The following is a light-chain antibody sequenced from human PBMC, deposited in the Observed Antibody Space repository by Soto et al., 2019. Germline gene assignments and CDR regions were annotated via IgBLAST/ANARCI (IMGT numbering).Light chain of an antibody. CDR2: DVS. V-gene: IGLV2-14*01. Sequence: QSALTQPASVSGSPGQSIAISCTGTSSDVGGYSYVSWYQQQPGKAPKLVISDVSNRPSGFSDRFSGSKSGNTASLTISGLQTEDEADYYCASYTTSSPYVFGTGTKLTVL. CDR1: SSDVGGYSY. CDR3: ASYTTSSPYV. J-gene: IGLJ1*01.